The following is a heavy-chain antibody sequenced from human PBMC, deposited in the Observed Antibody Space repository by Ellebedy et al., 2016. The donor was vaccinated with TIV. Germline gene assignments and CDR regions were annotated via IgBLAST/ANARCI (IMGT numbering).Heavy chain of an antibody. J-gene: IGHJ4*02. CDR1: GFTVSNTY. Sequence: GESLKISCAASGFTVSNTYMGWVRQAPGKGLDWVSVIYSGGSTYYADSVKGRFTISRDNSKNTLFLQMNSLRAEDTAVYYCGTPGGYVRGFGQWGQGTLVIVSS. CDR3: GTPGGYVRGFGQ. CDR2: IYSGGST. V-gene: IGHV3-53*01. D-gene: IGHD2-15*01.